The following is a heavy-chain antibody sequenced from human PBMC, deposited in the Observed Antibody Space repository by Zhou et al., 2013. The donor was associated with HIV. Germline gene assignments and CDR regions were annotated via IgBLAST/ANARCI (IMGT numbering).Heavy chain of an antibody. D-gene: IGHD6-6*01. Sequence: QVQLVQSGAEVKKPGSSVKVSCKASGGTFSSYAISWVRQAPGQGLEWMGGIIPIFGTANYAQKFQGRVTITTDESTSTAYMELSSLRSEDTAVYYCARDKIAARLSYYYYYMDVWGKGTTVTVSS. CDR2: IIPIFGTA. V-gene: IGHV1-69*05. J-gene: IGHJ6*03. CDR1: GGTFSSYA. CDR3: ARDKIAARLSYYYYYMDV.